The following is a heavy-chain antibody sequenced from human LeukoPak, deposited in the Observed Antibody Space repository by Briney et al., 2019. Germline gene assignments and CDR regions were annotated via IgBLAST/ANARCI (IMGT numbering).Heavy chain of an antibody. Sequence: PGGSLRLSCAASGFIFSTYSMNWVRQAPGKGLEWVSFISTSSNYIYYADSVKGRFTISRDNSKNTLNLQMNSLRAEDTAVYYCVKDRTGTYTLDYWGQGTLVTVSS. J-gene: IGHJ4*02. CDR1: GFIFSTYS. CDR3: VKDRTGTYTLDY. V-gene: IGHV3-21*01. D-gene: IGHD3-10*01. CDR2: ISTSSNYI.